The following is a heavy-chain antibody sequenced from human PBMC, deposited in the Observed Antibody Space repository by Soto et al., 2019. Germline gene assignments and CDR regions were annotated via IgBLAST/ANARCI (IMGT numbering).Heavy chain of an antibody. D-gene: IGHD1-26*01. CDR3: ARRPPSGWFDP. V-gene: IGHV4-61*01. CDR2: IYNSGTT. CDR1: GDSVRSGRYY. J-gene: IGHJ5*02. Sequence: PSETLSLTCTVSGDSVRSGRYYWSWIRQPPGKGLEWIGYIYNSGTTSYNPSLQSRVTISIDTSKNQFSLKLSSVTAADTAVYYCARRPPSGWFDPWGQGTLVTVSS.